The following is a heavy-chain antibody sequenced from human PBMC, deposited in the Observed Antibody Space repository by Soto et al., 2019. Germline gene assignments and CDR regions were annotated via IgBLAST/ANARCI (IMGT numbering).Heavy chain of an antibody. J-gene: IGHJ6*02. CDR2: INPNSGGT. CDR1: GYTFTGYY. Sequence: ASVKVSCKASGYTFTGYYMHWVRQAPGQGLEWMGWINPNSGGTNYAQKFQGRVTMTRDTSISTAYMELSRLRSDDTDVYYCARDLVVVVPAAIMGGGYYYYGMDVWGQGTTVTVSS. CDR3: ARDLVVVVPAAIMGGGYYYYGMDV. D-gene: IGHD2-2*02. V-gene: IGHV1-2*02.